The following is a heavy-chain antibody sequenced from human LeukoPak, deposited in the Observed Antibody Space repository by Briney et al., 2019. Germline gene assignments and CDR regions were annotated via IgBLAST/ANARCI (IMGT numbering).Heavy chain of an antibody. CDR1: GFTFNSYA. D-gene: IGHD1-26*01. Sequence: GGSLRLSCAATGFTFNSYAMSCVRQAPEKGLEWVATISGSGGGTYYADSVKGRFTISRDDTKNTLYLQMNSVRAADEDVDYCAKDLGRYRNNYFDYWGQGTLVTVSS. J-gene: IGHJ4*02. CDR3: AKDLGRYRNNYFDY. V-gene: IGHV3-23*01. CDR2: ISGSGGGT.